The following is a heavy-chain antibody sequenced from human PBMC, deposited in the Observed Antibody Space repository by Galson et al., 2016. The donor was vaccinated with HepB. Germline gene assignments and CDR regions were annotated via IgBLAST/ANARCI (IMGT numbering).Heavy chain of an antibody. CDR3: ARHDSQPASDPLDP. CDR2: TYLNGGT. D-gene: IGHD3-22*01. CDR1: GGSISNSRYY. Sequence: SETLSLTCSVSGGSISNSRYYWDWIRQPPGKGLEWIGNTYLNGGTWYNPSLKSRVTISIDTAKNQFSLELRSVTAADTARYYCARHDSQPASDPLDPWGQGILVTVSS. J-gene: IGHJ5*02. V-gene: IGHV4-39*01.